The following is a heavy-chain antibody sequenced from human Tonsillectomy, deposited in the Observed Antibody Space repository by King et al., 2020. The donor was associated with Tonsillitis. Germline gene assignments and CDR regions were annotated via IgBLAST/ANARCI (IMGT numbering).Heavy chain of an antibody. J-gene: IGHJ4*02. V-gene: IGHV4-30-2*01. CDR3: ARGYYDSSGYIFDY. Sequence: QLQESGSGLVKPSQTLSLTCAVSGGSISSGGYSWSWIRQPPGKGLEWIGYIYHSGSTYYNPSLKSRVTISVDRSKNQFSLKLSSVTAADTAVYYCARGYYDSSGYIFDYWGQGTLVTVSS. CDR2: IYHSGST. CDR1: GGSISSGGYS. D-gene: IGHD3-22*01.